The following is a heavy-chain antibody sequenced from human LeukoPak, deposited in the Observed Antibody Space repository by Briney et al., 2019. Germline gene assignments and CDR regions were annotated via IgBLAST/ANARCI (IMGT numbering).Heavy chain of an antibody. V-gene: IGHV3-23*01. J-gene: IGHJ4*02. CDR1: GFTFSSCA. D-gene: IGHD6-19*01. CDR3: AKGSYSSGSYESDY. CDR2: ISGSGGST. Sequence: GGSLRLSCAASGFTFSSCAMTWVRQAPGKGLEWVSGISGSGGSTYYADSVKGRFTISRDNSKNTLYLQMNSLRAEDTAVYYCAKGSYSSGSYESDYWGQGTLVTVSS.